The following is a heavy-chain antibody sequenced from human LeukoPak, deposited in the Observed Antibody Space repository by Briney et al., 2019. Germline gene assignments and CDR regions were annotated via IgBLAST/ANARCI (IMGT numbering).Heavy chain of an antibody. Sequence: SETLSLTCAVYGGSFSGYYWSWIRQHPGKGLEWIGYIYYSGSTYYNPSLKSRVTISVDTSKNQFSLKLSSVTAADTAVYYCARVPDYSNKNWFDPWGQGTLVTVSS. D-gene: IGHD4-11*01. J-gene: IGHJ5*02. CDR2: IYYSGST. CDR3: ARVPDYSNKNWFDP. V-gene: IGHV4-31*11. CDR1: GGSFSGYY.